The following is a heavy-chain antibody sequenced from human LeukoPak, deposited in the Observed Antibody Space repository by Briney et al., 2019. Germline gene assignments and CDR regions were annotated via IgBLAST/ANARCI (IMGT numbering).Heavy chain of an antibody. D-gene: IGHD3-3*01. CDR3: ARERKITSFGVACDY. V-gene: IGHV1-2*06. Sequence: ASVKVSCKASGYTFSGYYMHWVRQAPGQGLEWMGRINPNGGGTNYAQRLQGRVTMTNDTSISTAYVELSSLRSDDTAVYYCARERKITSFGVACDYWGQGTLVTVSS. J-gene: IGHJ4*02. CDR1: GYTFSGYY. CDR2: INPNGGGT.